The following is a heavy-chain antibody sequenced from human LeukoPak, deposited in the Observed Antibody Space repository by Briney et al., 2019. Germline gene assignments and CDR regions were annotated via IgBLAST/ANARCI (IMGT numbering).Heavy chain of an antibody. D-gene: IGHD5-12*01. V-gene: IGHV3-53*01. Sequence: GGSLRLSCAASGFTVTSSYMSWFRQAPGKGLEWVSIIYSGGATYYADSVKGRFTISRDNSKNTLYLQMNSLRAEDTAVYYCAKAGYSGYDYFDYWGQGTLVTVSS. CDR1: GFTVTSSY. J-gene: IGHJ4*02. CDR2: IYSGGAT. CDR3: AKAGYSGYDYFDY.